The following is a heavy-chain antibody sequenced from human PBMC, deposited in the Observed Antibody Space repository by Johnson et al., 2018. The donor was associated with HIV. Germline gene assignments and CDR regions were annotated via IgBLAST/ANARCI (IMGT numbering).Heavy chain of an antibody. CDR2: IYSDGST. CDR1: GFTVSRNY. Sequence: VQLVESGGGLVKPGGSLRLSCAASGFTVSRNYMSWVRQAPGKGLEWVSVIYSDGSTYYADSAKGRFTISRDTSKNTLYLQMNSLRAEDTAVYYCVRDRGSGWDDAFDIWGQGTMVTVSS. D-gene: IGHD6-19*01. V-gene: IGHV3-66*02. CDR3: VRDRGSGWDDAFDI. J-gene: IGHJ3*02.